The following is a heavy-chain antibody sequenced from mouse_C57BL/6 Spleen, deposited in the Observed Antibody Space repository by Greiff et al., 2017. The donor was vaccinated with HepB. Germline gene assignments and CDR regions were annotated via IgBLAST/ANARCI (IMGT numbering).Heavy chain of an antibody. J-gene: IGHJ2*01. Sequence: EVQLQQSGAELVRPGASVKLSCTASGFNIKDYYMHWVKQRPEQGLEWIGRIDPEDGDTEYAPKFQGKATMTADTSSNTAYLQHSSLTSEDTAVYYCTTGYGSTSFDYWGQGTTLTVSS. D-gene: IGHD1-1*01. CDR3: TTGYGSTSFDY. CDR1: GFNIKDYY. V-gene: IGHV14-1*01. CDR2: IDPEDGDT.